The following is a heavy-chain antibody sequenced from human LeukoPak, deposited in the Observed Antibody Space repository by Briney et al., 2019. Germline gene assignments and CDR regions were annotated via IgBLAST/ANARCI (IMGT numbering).Heavy chain of an antibody. D-gene: IGHD3-10*01. J-gene: IGHJ4*02. V-gene: IGHV4-59*11. CDR1: GVSITSHF. Sequence: PSATLSLTCTVSGVSITSHFWRWVRQSPGEGVEGVGYAYFNGITNYNPSLKSRLTISVDTSKNQFSLRLSSVTAAATAVYYCARDEGSPGALDHWGQGTLVTVSS. CDR2: AYFNGIT. CDR3: ARDEGSPGALDH.